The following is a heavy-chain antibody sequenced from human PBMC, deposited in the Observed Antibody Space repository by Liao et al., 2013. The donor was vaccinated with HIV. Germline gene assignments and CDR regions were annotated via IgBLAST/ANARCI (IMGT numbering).Heavy chain of an antibody. Sequence: QVHLQESGPGLVKPSETLSLTCTVSGGSISGYYWNWIRQSAGEGLEWIGSIYYSGSTYYNPSLKSRLTMSLDRSKNQFSLELGSVTAADTAVYYCSRGGGRFEFDYWGQGILVTVSS. CDR2: IYYSGST. V-gene: IGHV4-4*07. D-gene: IGHD3-10*01. CDR1: GGSISGYY. J-gene: IGHJ4*02. CDR3: SRGGGRFEFDY.